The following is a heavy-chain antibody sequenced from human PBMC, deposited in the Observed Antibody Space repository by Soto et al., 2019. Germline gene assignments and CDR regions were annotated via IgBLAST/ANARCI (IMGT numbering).Heavy chain of an antibody. CDR3: ATRRHLDY. V-gene: IGHV4-34*01. CDR2: INHSGST. CDR1: GGSFSGYY. J-gene: IGHJ4*02. Sequence: SETLSLTCAVYGGSFSGYYWSWIRQPPGKGLEWIGEINHSGSTNYNPSLKSRVTISVDTSKNQFSLKLSSVTAADTAVYYCATRRHLDYWGQGTLVTVSS.